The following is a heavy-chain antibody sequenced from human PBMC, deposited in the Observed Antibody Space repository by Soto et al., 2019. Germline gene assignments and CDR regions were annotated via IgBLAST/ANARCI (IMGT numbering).Heavy chain of an antibody. CDR3: ARGPGYYFDY. V-gene: IGHV3-64*01. J-gene: IGHJ4*02. CDR2: ISSNGGST. CDR1: GFTVSSYA. Sequence: EVQLVESGGGLIQHGGSLRLSCAASGFTVSSYAMHWVRQAPGKGLEYVSAISSNGGSTYYANSVKGRFTISRDNSKNTLYLQMGSLRAEDMALYYCARGPGYYFDYWGQGTLVTVSS.